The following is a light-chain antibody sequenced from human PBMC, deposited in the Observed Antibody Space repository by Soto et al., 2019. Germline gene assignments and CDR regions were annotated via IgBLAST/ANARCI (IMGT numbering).Light chain of an antibody. CDR3: SSYTITDTCV. V-gene: IGLV2-14*01. CDR1: SSDVGGYNY. J-gene: IGLJ1*01. CDR2: EVS. Sequence: QSALTQPASVSGSPGQSITISCTGTSSDVGGYNYVSWYQQHPGKAPKLMIYEVSNRPSGVSNRFSGSKSGNTASLTISGVQAEDEADYYCSSYTITDTCVFGTGTKVTVL.